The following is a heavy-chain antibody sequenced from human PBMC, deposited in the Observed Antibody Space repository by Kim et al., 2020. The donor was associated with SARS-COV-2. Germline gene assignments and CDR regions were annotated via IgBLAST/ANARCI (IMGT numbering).Heavy chain of an antibody. D-gene: IGHD2-21*02. J-gene: IGHJ4*02. Sequence: SVKGRFTISRDNSKTTLYLQMNSLRAEDTAVYYCAGTYCGGDCYPQPSDYWGQGTLVTVSS. CDR3: AGTYCGGDCYPQPSDY. V-gene: IGHV3-23*01.